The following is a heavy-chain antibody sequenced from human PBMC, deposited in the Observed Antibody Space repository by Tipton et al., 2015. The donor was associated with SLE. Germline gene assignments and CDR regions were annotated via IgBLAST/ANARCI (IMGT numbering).Heavy chain of an antibody. V-gene: IGHV4-59*01. Sequence: GLVKPSETLSLPCTVSGGSISSYYWTWIRQPPGKELEWIGYIYYSGSTDYNPSLKSRVTISIDTSKNQFSLKLSSVTAADTAVYYCAREVHFFDYWGQGTLVTVSS. J-gene: IGHJ4*02. CDR1: GGSISSYY. CDR3: AREVHFFDY. CDR2: IYYSGST.